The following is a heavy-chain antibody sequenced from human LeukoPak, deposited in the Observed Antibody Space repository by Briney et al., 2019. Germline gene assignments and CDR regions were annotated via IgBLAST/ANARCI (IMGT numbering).Heavy chain of an antibody. CDR1: GDSISSGDYY. Sequence: SQTLSLTCTVSGDSISSGDYYWSWLRQPPGKGLEWIGYIYYSGSTYYNPSLKSRVTIFVDTSKNQFSLKLSSVTAADTAVYYCARAVGSNSYLDYWGQGTPVTVSS. J-gene: IGHJ4*02. D-gene: IGHD6-13*01. V-gene: IGHV4-30-4*01. CDR2: IYYSGST. CDR3: ARAVGSNSYLDY.